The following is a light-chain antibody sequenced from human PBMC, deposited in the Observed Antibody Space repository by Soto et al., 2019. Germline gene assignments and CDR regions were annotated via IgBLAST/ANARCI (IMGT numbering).Light chain of an antibody. CDR1: SSDVGGYNY. CDR2: EVS. J-gene: IGLJ1*01. V-gene: IGLV2-14*01. CDR3: CSYTGASTLV. Sequence: QSALTQPASVSLSPGQSITISCTGTSSDVGGYNYVSWYQQYPGKAPKLMIFEVSNRPSGVSNRFSATKSGNTASLTISGLQTEDEADYYCCSYTGASTLVFGSGTKVTVL.